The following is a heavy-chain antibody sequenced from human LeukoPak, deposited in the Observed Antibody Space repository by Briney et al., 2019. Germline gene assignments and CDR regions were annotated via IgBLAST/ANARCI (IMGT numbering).Heavy chain of an antibody. CDR3: ARGYVGPLPRNYYYYGMDV. V-gene: IGHV4-34*01. Sequence: SEILSLTCAVYGGSFSGYYWSWIRQPPGKGLEWIGEINHSGSTNYNPSLKSRVTISVDTSKNQFSLKLSSVTAADTAVYYCARGYVGPLPRNYYYYGMDVWGKGTTVTVSS. D-gene: IGHD1-26*01. J-gene: IGHJ6*04. CDR2: INHSGST. CDR1: GGSFSGYY.